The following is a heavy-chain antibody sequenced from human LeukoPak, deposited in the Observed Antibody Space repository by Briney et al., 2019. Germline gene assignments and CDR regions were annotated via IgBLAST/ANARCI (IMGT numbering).Heavy chain of an antibody. CDR2: ISYDGNEK. D-gene: IGHD6-25*01. Sequence: GRSLRLSCAASGFTLSSYAMHWVRQAPGKGLEWVAVISYDGNEKYYADSVKGRFTISRANSKTTLYLQMNSLRVEDTALYYCARLASGPPDYWGQGTLVTVSS. CDR3: ARLASGPPDY. V-gene: IGHV3-30-3*01. J-gene: IGHJ4*02. CDR1: GFTLSSYA.